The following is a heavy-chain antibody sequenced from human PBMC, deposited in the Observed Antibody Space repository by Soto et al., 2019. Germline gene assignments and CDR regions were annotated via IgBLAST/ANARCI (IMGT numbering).Heavy chain of an antibody. CDR2: IGTAGDT. D-gene: IGHD4-17*01. CDR1: GFTFSSYD. J-gene: IGHJ4*02. CDR3: ARAPYGDYGPYFDY. Sequence: EVQLVESGGGLVQPGGSLRLSCAASGFTFSSYDMHWVRQATGKGLEWVSAIGTAGDTYYPGSVKGRFTISRENAKNSLYLQMNNLRAGDTAVYYCARAPYGDYGPYFDYWGQGTLVTVSS. V-gene: IGHV3-13*01.